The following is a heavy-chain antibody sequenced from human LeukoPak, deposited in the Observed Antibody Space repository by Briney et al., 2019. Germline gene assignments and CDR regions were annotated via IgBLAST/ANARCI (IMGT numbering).Heavy chain of an antibody. Sequence: SQTLSLTCTVSGGSITSGSYYWSWIRQPAGKGLEWIGRIYTSGSTNYNPSLKSRVTISVDTSKNQFSLKLTSVTAADTAVYYCARDLQYVGAFDLWGQGTMVTVSS. CDR1: GGSITSGSYY. CDR2: IYTSGST. J-gene: IGHJ3*01. CDR3: ARDLQYVGAFDL. D-gene: IGHD3-16*01. V-gene: IGHV4-61*02.